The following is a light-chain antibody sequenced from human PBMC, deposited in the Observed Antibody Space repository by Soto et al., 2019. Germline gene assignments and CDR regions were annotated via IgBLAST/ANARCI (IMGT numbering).Light chain of an antibody. V-gene: IGKV3D-20*02. J-gene: IGKJ1*01. CDR1: QTVNSDY. Sequence: IVLPQSPCTLSLSPGETSALCCISSQTVNSDYLAWFQQRPGQAPRLLIFATSRRATGIPARFSGSGSGTDFTLTISSLEPEDFAVYYCQQRSNWPRTFGQGTKVDIK. CDR2: ATS. CDR3: QQRSNWPRT.